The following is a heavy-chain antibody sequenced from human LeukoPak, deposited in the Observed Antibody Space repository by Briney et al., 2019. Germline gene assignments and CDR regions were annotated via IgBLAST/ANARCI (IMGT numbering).Heavy chain of an antibody. CDR2: MNPDSGET. D-gene: IGHD3-9*01. V-gene: IGHV1-8*02. J-gene: IGHJ6*03. CDR3: ARSASLMTGYYYYYYYMDV. Sequence: GGSVKVSCKASGYTFTSYEINWVRQATGQGLEWMGWMNPDSGETCYAQKVKGRFTITRNTAISTVYMELSRLRSEDTAVYYCARSASLMTGYYYYYYYMDVSGKGEPVTVSS. CDR1: GYTFTSYE.